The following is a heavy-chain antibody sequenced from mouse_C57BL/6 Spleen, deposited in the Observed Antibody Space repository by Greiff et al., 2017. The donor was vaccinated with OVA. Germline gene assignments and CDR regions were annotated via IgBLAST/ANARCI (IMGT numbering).Heavy chain of an antibody. J-gene: IGHJ2*01. CDR1: GYTFTSYW. CDR3: ARGTAQAPYFDY. CDR2: INPSNGGT. Sequence: VKLQQPGTELVKPGASVKLSCKASGYTFTSYWMHWVKQRPGQGLEWIGNINPSNGGTNYNEKFKSKATLTVDKSSSTAYMQLSSLTSEDSAVYYCARGTAQAPYFDYWGQGTTLTVSS. D-gene: IGHD3-2*02. V-gene: IGHV1-53*01.